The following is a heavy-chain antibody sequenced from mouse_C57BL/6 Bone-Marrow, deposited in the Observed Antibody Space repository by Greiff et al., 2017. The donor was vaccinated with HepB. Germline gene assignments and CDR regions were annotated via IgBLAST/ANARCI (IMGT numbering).Heavy chain of an antibody. D-gene: IGHD2-4*01. CDR1: GYTFTSYW. J-gene: IGHJ2*01. CDR3: ARVDYDYDGDY. Sequence: QVQLQQPGAELVRPGTSVKLSCKASGYTFTSYWLPWVKRRPGQGLEWIGVIDPSDSYTNYNQKFKGKATLTVDPSSSTAYMQLSSLTSEDSAVYYCARVDYDYDGDYWGQGTTLTVSS. CDR2: IDPSDSYT. V-gene: IGHV1-59*01.